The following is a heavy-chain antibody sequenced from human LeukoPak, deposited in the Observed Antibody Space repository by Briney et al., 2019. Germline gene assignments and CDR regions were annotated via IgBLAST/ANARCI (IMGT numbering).Heavy chain of an antibody. Sequence: PSETLSLTCTVSGGSISSSSYYWGWIRQPPGKGLEWTGSIYYSGSTYYNPSLKSRVTISVDTSKNQFSLKLSSVTAADTAVYYCARLRITGTTAHFDYWGQGTLVTVSS. CDR3: ARLRITGTTAHFDY. D-gene: IGHD1-14*01. CDR2: IYYSGST. J-gene: IGHJ4*02. CDR1: GGSISSSSYY. V-gene: IGHV4-39*01.